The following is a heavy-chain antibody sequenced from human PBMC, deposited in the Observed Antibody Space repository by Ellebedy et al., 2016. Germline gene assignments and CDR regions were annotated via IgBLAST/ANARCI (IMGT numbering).Heavy chain of an antibody. V-gene: IGHV4-38-2*02. CDR3: ARDSDPHYYFGSGSSVDV. Sequence: SETLSLXXTVSGYSITSGHYWDWIRQSPGRGLEWIGSVWHSGTTYSNPSLESRVTMSVDISRNQFSLKMNSVSAADTAIYYCARDSDPHYYFGSGSSVDVWGRGILVTVSS. CDR1: GYSITSGHY. J-gene: IGHJ2*01. CDR2: VWHSGTT. D-gene: IGHD3-10*01.